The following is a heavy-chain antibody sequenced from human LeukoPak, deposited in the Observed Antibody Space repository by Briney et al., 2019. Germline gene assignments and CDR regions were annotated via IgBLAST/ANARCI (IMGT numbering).Heavy chain of an antibody. CDR2: ISGVGDST. CDR3: AIRADGSSTASSYYYHMDV. J-gene: IGHJ6*03. V-gene: IGHV3-23*01. D-gene: IGHD2-2*01. Sequence: GGSLRLSCAAFGFTLSKKAMRWVRQAPGKGLEWVSTISGVGDSTYYAESVKGRFTMSRDNTKNTVYLQINSLRVKDTAIYYCAIRADGSSTASSYYYHMDVWGKGTTVTVSS. CDR1: GFTLSKKA.